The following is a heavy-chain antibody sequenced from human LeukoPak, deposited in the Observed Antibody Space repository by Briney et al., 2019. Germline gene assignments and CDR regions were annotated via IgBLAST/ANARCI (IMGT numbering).Heavy chain of an antibody. Sequence: SETLSLTCTVSGGSISSGGYYWSWIRQPPGKGLEWIGYIYHSGSTYYNPSLKSRVTISVDRSKNQFSLKLSSVTAADTAVYYCARKGELDAFDIWGQGTMVTVSS. V-gene: IGHV4-30-2*01. CDR2: IYHSGST. J-gene: IGHJ3*02. CDR1: GGSISSGGYY. D-gene: IGHD1-26*01. CDR3: ARKGELDAFDI.